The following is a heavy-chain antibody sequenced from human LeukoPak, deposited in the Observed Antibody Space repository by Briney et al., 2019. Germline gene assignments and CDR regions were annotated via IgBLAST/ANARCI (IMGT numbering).Heavy chain of an antibody. CDR2: IYSGGST. Sequence: GGSLRLSCAASGFTVSSNYMSWVRQAPGKGLEWVSVIYSGGSTYYADSVKGRFTISRDNSKNTLYLQVNSLRAEDTAVYYCASVIVVVPAAISWYFDLWGRGTLVTVSS. J-gene: IGHJ2*01. CDR3: ASVIVVVPAAISWYFDL. V-gene: IGHV3-53*01. D-gene: IGHD2-2*02. CDR1: GFTVSSNY.